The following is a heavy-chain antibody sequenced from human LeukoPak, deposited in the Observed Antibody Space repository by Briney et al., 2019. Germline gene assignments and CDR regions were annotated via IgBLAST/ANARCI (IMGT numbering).Heavy chain of an antibody. CDR1: GGSFSGYY. CDR3: ARSSYCSSTSCRYYYYMDV. Sequence: KPSETLSLTCAVYGGSFSGYYWSWIRQPPGKGLEWVGEINHSGSTNYNPSLKSRVTISVDTSKNQFSLKLSSVTAADTAVYYCARSSYCSSTSCRYYYYMDVWGKGTTVTVSS. CDR2: INHSGST. V-gene: IGHV4-34*01. D-gene: IGHD2-2*01. J-gene: IGHJ6*03.